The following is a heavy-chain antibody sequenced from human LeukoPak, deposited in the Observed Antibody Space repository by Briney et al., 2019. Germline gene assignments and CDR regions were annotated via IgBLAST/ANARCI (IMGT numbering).Heavy chain of an antibody. CDR2: ISGSGGST. D-gene: IGHD3-22*01. CDR3: AKAGILVVITPNGFDY. J-gene: IGHJ4*02. CDR1: GFTFSSYA. V-gene: IGHV3-23*01. Sequence: GGSLRLSCAASGFTFSSYAMSWVRQAPGKGLEWVSAISGSGGSTYYADSVKGRFTISRDNSKNTLYLQMNSLRAEGTAVYYCAKAGILVVITPNGFDYWGQGTLVTVSS.